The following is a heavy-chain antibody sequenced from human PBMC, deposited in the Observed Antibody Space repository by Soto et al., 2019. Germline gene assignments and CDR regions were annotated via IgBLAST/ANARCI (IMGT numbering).Heavy chain of an antibody. CDR1: GFTFDDYA. D-gene: IGHD1-26*01. CDR3: AKDIGVGAPAPYYFDF. J-gene: IGHJ4*02. CDR2: ISWNSGSI. Sequence: EVQLVESGGGLVQPGRSLRLSCAASGFTFDDYAMHWVRQAPGKGLEWVSGISWNSGSIGYADSVKGRFTISRDNAKNFLYLQMNRLRAEDTVLYYCAKDIGVGAPAPYYFDFWGQGTLVTVSS. V-gene: IGHV3-9*01.